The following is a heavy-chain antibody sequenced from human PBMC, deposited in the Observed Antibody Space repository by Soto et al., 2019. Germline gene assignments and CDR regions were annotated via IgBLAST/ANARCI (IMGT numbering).Heavy chain of an antibody. V-gene: IGHV3-23*01. CDR1: GFTFSSYA. CDR3: AKDDDYYDSSGYGY. J-gene: IGHJ4*02. D-gene: IGHD3-22*01. Sequence: PGGSLRLSCAASGFTFSSYAMSWVRQAPGKGLEWVSAISGSGGSTYYADSVKGRFTISRDNSKNTLYLQMNSLRAEDTAVYYCAKDDDYYDSSGYGYWGQGTLVTVSS. CDR2: ISGSGGST.